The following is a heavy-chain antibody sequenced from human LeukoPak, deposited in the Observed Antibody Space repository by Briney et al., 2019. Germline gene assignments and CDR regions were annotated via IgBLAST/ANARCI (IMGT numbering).Heavy chain of an antibody. CDR1: GFTFSSYG. Sequence: GGSLRLSCAASGFTFSSYGMHWVRQAPGKGLEWVAFIRYDGSNKYYADSVKGRFTISRDNSKNTLYLQMNSLRAEDTAVYYCARDLRYSSGWSASGMDVWGKGTTVTISS. J-gene: IGHJ6*03. V-gene: IGHV3-30*02. CDR2: IRYDGSNK. CDR3: ARDLRYSSGWSASGMDV. D-gene: IGHD6-19*01.